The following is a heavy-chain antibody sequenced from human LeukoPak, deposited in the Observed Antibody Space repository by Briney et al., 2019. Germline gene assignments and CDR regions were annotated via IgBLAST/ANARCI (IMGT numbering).Heavy chain of an antibody. Sequence: ASVKVSCKASGGTFSSYAISWVRQAPGQGLEWMGRIIPILGIANYAQKFQGRVTITPDKSTSTAYMELSSLRSEDTAVYYCARGNLSYGEVYFDYWGQGTLVTVSS. V-gene: IGHV1-69*04. D-gene: IGHD4-17*01. CDR3: ARGNLSYGEVYFDY. CDR2: IIPILGIA. J-gene: IGHJ4*02. CDR1: GGTFSSYA.